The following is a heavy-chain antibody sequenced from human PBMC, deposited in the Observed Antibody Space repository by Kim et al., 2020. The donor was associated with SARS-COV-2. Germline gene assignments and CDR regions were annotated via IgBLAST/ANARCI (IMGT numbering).Heavy chain of an antibody. D-gene: IGHD3-3*01. CDR2: INTNTGNP. J-gene: IGHJ6*02. CDR3: ARDWGFLEWLLQPQFYYYYGMDV. Sequence: ASVKVSCKASGYTFTSYAMNWVRQAPGQGLEWMGWINTNTGNPTYAQGFTGRFVFSLDTSVSTAYLQISSLKAVDTAVYYCARDWGFLEWLLQPQFYYYYGMDVWGQGTTVTVSS. V-gene: IGHV7-4-1*02. CDR1: GYTFTSYA.